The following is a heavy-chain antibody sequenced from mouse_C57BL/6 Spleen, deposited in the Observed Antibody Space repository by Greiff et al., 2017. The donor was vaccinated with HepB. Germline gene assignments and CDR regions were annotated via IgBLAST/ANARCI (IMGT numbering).Heavy chain of an antibody. J-gene: IGHJ2*01. CDR3: ARHKGNSGSYFDY. CDR1: GFTFSSYG. Sequence: VQLKESGGDLVKPGGSLKLSCAASGFTFSSYGMSWVRQTPDKRLEWVATISSGGSYTYYPDSVKGRFTISRDNAKNTLYLQMSSLKSEDTAMYYCARHKGNSGSYFDYWGQGTTLTVSS. CDR2: ISSGGSYT. D-gene: IGHD3-2*02. V-gene: IGHV5-6*01.